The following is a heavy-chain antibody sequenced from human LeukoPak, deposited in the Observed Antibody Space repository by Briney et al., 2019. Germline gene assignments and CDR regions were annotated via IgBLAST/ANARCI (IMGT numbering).Heavy chain of an antibody. D-gene: IGHD4-17*01. CDR2: ISGSGGST. V-gene: IGHV3-23*01. J-gene: IGHJ4*02. Sequence: GGSLRLSCAASRFTFSSYSMNWVRQAPGKGLEWVSAISGSGGSTYYADSVKGRFTISRDNSKNTLYLQMNSLRAEDTAVYYCAKAHHGDYFFYFDYWGQGTLVTVSS. CDR1: RFTFSSYS. CDR3: AKAHHGDYFFYFDY.